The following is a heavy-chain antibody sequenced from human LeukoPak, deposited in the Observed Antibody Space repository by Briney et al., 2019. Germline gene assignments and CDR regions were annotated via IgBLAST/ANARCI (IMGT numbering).Heavy chain of an antibody. J-gene: IGHJ4*02. V-gene: IGHV3-74*01. Sequence: GGSLRLSCAAAGFTFSGYWMHWVRQAPGKGLVWVSRINGVGSTTSSADSVKGRFTISRDNAKNTLYLQMNSLRAEDTAVYYCASGGTFGGVIDYWGQGTLVTVSS. CDR2: INGVGSTT. D-gene: IGHD3-16*01. CDR3: ASGGTFGGVIDY. CDR1: GFTFSGYW.